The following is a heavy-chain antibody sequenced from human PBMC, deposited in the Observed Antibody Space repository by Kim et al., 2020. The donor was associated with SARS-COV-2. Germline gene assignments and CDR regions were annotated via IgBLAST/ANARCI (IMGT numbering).Heavy chain of an antibody. CDR3: AKSNRGILTGYYRG. D-gene: IGHD3-9*01. CDR1: GFTFSSYA. V-gene: IGHV3-23*01. Sequence: GGSLRLSCAASGFTFSSYAMSWVRQAPGKGLEWVSAISGSGGSTYYADSVKGRFTISRDNSKNTLYLQMNSLRAEDTAVYYCAKSNRGILTGYYRGWGQGTLVTVSS. CDR2: ISGSGGST. J-gene: IGHJ4*02.